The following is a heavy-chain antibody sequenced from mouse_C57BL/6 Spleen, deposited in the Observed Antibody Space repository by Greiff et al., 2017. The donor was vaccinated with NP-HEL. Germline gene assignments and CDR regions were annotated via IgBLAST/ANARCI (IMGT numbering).Heavy chain of an antibody. Sequence: VQVVESGAELARPGASVKMSCKASGYTFTSYTMHWVKQRPGQGLEWIGYINPSSGYTKYNQKFKDKATLTADKSSSTAYMQLSSLTSEDSAVYYCARSGSSSYYAMDYWGQGTSVTVSS. CDR3: ARSGSSSYYAMDY. J-gene: IGHJ4*01. D-gene: IGHD1-1*01. CDR2: INPSSGYT. V-gene: IGHV1-4*01. CDR1: GYTFTSYT.